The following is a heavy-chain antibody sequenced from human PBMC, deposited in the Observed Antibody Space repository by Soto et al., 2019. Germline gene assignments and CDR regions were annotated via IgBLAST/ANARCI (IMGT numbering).Heavy chain of an antibody. V-gene: IGHV3-30*18. J-gene: IGHJ5*02. D-gene: IGHD6-19*01. CDR3: AKDLYSSGWYNYFDP. CDR1: GFTFSNNG. CDR2: ISYDGSST. Sequence: PGGSMRLCCGVSGFTFSNNGIRCVRQTPGKGLEWVAMISYDGSSTYYADSVKGRFTISRDNSKNTLNLLMDSLRAEDTAVYFCAKDLYSSGWYNYFDPLVLGTPVTVSS.